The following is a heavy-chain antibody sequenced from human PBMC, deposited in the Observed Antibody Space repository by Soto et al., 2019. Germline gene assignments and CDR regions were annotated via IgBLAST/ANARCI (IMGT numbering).Heavy chain of an antibody. J-gene: IGHJ5*02. CDR2: IFSNDEK. D-gene: IGHD3-10*01. V-gene: IGHV2-26*01. Sequence: QVTLKESGPVLVKPTETLTLTCTVSGFSLSNARMGVSWIRQPPGKALEWLAHIFSNDEKSYSTSLKSRLTIANDTSKSQVVLTMTNIDPVDTATYYCARSITRVRGILDPSGQGTLVTVSS. CDR3: ARSITRVRGILDP. CDR1: GFSLSNARMG.